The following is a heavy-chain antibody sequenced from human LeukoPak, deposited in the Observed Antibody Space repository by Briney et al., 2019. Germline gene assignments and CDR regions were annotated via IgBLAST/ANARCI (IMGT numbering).Heavy chain of an antibody. CDR2: INHSGST. Sequence: GSLRLSFAASGFTFSAYGMSWIRQPPGKGLEWIGEINHSGSTNYNPSLKSRVTISVDTSKKQFSLKLSSVTAADTAVYYCAPREGYWGQGTPVTVSS. J-gene: IGHJ4*02. CDR1: GFTFSAYG. V-gene: IGHV4-34*08. D-gene: IGHD1-26*01. CDR3: APREGY.